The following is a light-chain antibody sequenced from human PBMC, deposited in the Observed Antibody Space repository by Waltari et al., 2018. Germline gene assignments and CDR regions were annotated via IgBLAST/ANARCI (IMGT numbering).Light chain of an antibody. CDR1: KLGDKF. J-gene: IGLJ1*01. CDR3: QTWDTTTGV. Sequence: SYDLTQPPSVSVSPGQTASITCPGDKLGDKFASWYQHKPGQSPVLVIYQDTKRPSGIPERFSGSNSGNTATLTISGTQATDEADYYCQTWDTTTGVFGTGTQVTVL. CDR2: QDT. V-gene: IGLV3-1*01.